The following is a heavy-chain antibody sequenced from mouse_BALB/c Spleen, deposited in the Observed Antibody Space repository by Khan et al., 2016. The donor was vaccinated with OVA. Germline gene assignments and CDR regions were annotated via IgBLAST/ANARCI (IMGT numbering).Heavy chain of an antibody. CDR2: INPSSGYT. V-gene: IGHV1-4*01. J-gene: IGHJ2*01. CDR3: ARKSTRASY. Sequence: QVQLQQSGAELVKPGASVKMSCKASGYTFTSYTMHWVKQRPGQGLEWIGYINPSSGYTKYNQKFKDKATLTAEKSSSTAYMQLSSLTSEDPAVYYCARKSTRASYWGQGTTLTVSS. CDR1: GYTFTSYT. D-gene: IGHD3-1*01.